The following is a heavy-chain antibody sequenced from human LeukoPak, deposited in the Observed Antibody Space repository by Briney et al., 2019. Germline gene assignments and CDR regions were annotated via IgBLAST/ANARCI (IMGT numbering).Heavy chain of an antibody. CDR1: GGSFRGYY. CDR2: INHSGST. V-gene: IGHV4-34*01. J-gene: IGHJ5*02. Sequence: SETLSLTCSGYGGSFRGYYWSWIRHPPGKGLEWIGEINHSGSTNYNPSLKRRVTISVDTSKNQFSLKLSSVTAADTAVYYCARQRVVGAKGGGQWFDPWGQGTLVTVSS. D-gene: IGHD1-26*01. CDR3: ARQRVVGAKGGGQWFDP.